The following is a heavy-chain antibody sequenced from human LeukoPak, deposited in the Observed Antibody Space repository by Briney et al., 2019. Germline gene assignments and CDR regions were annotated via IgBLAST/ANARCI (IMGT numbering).Heavy chain of an antibody. D-gene: IGHD3-10*01. CDR1: GFTFDDYA. CDR2: INWNSGGI. J-gene: IGHJ4*02. V-gene: IGHV3-9*01. Sequence: GGSLRLSCEASGFTFDDYAMHWVRQAPGKGLEWVSGINWNSGGIGYADSVKGRFTISRDNAKNSLYLQINSLRAEDTAVYYCAKQGRGYRALGYWGQGTLVTVSS. CDR3: AKQGRGYRALGY.